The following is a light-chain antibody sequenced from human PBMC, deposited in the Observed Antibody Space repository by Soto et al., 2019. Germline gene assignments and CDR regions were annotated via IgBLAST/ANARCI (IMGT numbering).Light chain of an antibody. J-gene: IGLJ2*01. Sequence: QSALTQPASVSGSPGQSITISCTGTTSDVGGYNHVSWYQQHPGKAPKLMIYDVTNRPSGVSNRFSGSKSGNTASLTISGLQAEDEADYYCRSYTNTNTLVFGGGTKLTVL. CDR2: DVT. CDR1: TSDVGGYNH. V-gene: IGLV2-14*03. CDR3: RSYTNTNTLV.